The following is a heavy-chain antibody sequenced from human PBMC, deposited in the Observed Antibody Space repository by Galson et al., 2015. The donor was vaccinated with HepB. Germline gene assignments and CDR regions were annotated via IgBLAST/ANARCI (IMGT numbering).Heavy chain of an antibody. CDR3: ARGCSSTTCYTRFLGWFDP. D-gene: IGHD2-2*02. CDR2: ISSSSSTI. J-gene: IGHJ5*02. Sequence: SLRLSCAASGFTFSSYSMNWVRQAPGKGLEWVSYISSSSSTIYYADSVKGRFTISRDNAKNSPYLQMNSLRDEDTAVYYCARGCSSTTCYTRFLGWFDPWGQGTLVTVSS. V-gene: IGHV3-48*02. CDR1: GFTFSSYS.